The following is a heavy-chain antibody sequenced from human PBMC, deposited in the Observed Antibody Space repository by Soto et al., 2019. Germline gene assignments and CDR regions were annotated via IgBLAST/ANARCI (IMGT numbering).Heavy chain of an antibody. CDR3: ARIGPYCGGDCYPDFDF. Sequence: EVQLLESGGGLVQPGGSLTLSCAASGFTFNTYGMTWVRQAPGKGLEWVSTVSGSGGGTYYADSVKGRFTISRVNSKNTMLVQMRNPRAAGTAVYFCARIGPYCGGDCYPDFDFWGLGTPVTVSS. D-gene: IGHD2-21*02. CDR2: VSGSGGGT. J-gene: IGHJ4*02. CDR1: GFTFNTYG. V-gene: IGHV3-23*01.